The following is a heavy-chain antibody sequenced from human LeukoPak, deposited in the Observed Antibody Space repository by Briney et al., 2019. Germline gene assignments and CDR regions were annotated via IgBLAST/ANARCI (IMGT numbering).Heavy chain of an antibody. D-gene: IGHD2-2*01. V-gene: IGHV1-69*05. Sequence: GASVKVSCKASGGTFSSYAISWVRQAPGQGLEWMGGIIPIFGTANYAQKFQGRVTITTDESTSTAYMELSSLRSEDTAVYYCARVMEDCSSTSCYRKFDYWGQGTLVTVSS. CDR1: GGTFSSYA. CDR3: ARVMEDCSSTSCYRKFDY. CDR2: IIPIFGTA. J-gene: IGHJ4*02.